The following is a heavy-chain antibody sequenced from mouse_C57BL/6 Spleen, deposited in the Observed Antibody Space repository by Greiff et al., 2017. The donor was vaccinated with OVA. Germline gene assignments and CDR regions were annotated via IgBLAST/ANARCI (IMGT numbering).Heavy chain of an antibody. CDR2: ISYDGSN. CDR1: GYSITSGYY. CDR3: ARDSWDGAWFAY. J-gene: IGHJ3*01. D-gene: IGHD4-1*01. Sequence: EVKVEESGPGLVKPSQSLSLTCSVTGYSITSGYYWNWIRQFPGNKLEWMGYISYDGSNNYNPSLKNRISITRDTSKNQFFLKLNSVTTEDTATYYCARDSWDGAWFAYWGQGTLVTVSA. V-gene: IGHV3-6*01.